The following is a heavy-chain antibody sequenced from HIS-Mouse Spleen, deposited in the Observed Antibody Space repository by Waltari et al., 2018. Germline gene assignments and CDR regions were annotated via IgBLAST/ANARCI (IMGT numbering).Heavy chain of an antibody. V-gene: IGHV3-72*01. CDR3: ARDMGI. CDR1: GFTFSDHY. D-gene: IGHD3-10*01. J-gene: IGHJ3*02. Sequence: EVQLVESGGGLVQPGGSLRLSCAASGFTFSDHYMDWVRQATGKGLEWVGRTRNKANSYTTEYAASVKGRFTISRDDSKNSLYLQMNSLKTEDTAVYYCARDMGIWGQGTMVTVSS. CDR2: TRNKANSYTT.